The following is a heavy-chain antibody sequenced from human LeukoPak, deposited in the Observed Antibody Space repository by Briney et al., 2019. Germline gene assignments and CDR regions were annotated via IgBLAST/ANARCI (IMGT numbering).Heavy chain of an antibody. V-gene: IGHV3-30*03. J-gene: IGHJ4*02. D-gene: IGHD3-10*01. CDR3: ARGNVLVLFGELSV. CDR2: MSYDGSQK. CDR1: GFALSSNG. Sequence: GGSLRLSCAASGFALSSNGMHWVRQSPGKGLEWVAVMSYDGSQKYYADSVKGRFTTSRDISKNTLYLHMNSLRVEDTAVYYCARGNVLVLFGELSVWGQGTLVTVSS.